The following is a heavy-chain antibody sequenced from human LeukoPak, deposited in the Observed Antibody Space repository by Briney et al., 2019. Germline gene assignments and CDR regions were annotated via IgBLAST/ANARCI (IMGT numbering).Heavy chain of an antibody. CDR2: IYYSGST. CDR1: GGSISSSSYY. CDR3: ARVMDAYYYDSGAFDI. V-gene: IGHV4-39*07. Sequence: SETLSLTCTVSGGSISSSSYYWGWIRQPPGKGLEWIGSIYYSGSTYYNPSLKSRVTISVDTSKNQFSLKLSSVTAADTAVYYCARVMDAYYYDSGAFDIWGQGTMVTVSS. D-gene: IGHD3-22*01. J-gene: IGHJ3*02.